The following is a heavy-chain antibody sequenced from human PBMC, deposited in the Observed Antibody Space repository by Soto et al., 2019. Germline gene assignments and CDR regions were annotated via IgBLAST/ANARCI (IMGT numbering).Heavy chain of an antibody. Sequence: EVQLLESGGGLVQPGGSLRLSCAASGFTFSSYAMSWFRQAPGKGLEWLSAISGSGGSTYYADSVKGRFTISRDNSKNTLYLQMNSLRAEDTAVYYCAKDDYGSGPRGYYYYGMDVWGQGTTVTVSS. CDR1: GFTFSSYA. V-gene: IGHV3-23*01. J-gene: IGHJ6*02. CDR2: ISGSGGST. D-gene: IGHD4-17*01. CDR3: AKDDYGSGPRGYYYYGMDV.